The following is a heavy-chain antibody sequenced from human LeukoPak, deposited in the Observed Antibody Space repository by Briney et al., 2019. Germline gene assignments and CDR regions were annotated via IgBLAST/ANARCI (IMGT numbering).Heavy chain of an antibody. CDR2: ISAYNGNT. Sequence: ASVKVSCKASGYTFTSYGISWVRQAPAQGLEWMGWISAYNGNTNYAQKLQGRVTMTTDTSTSTAYMELRSLRSDDTAVYYCARDISYYDLWRGDLGYYYMDVWVKGTTVTVSS. J-gene: IGHJ6*03. D-gene: IGHD3-3*01. CDR1: GYTFTSYG. CDR3: ARDISYYDLWRGDLGYYYMDV. V-gene: IGHV1-18*01.